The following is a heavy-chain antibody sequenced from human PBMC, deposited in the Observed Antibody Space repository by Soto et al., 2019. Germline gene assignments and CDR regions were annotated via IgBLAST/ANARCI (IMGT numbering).Heavy chain of an antibody. V-gene: IGHV1-69*13. CDR1: GGTFSSYA. CDR3: ARERGEVLMVRGVIVKGKSTVEGRLVVLAPTVIDVRNPLQALP. Sequence: ASVKVSCKASGGTFSSYAISWVRQAPGQGLEWMGGIIPIFGTANYAQKFQGRVTITADESTSTAYMELSGLRSEDTAVYYCARERGEVLMVRGVIVKGKSTVEGRLVVLAPTVIDVRNPLQALPWG. J-gene: IGHJ5*02. CDR2: IIPIFGTA. D-gene: IGHD3-10*01.